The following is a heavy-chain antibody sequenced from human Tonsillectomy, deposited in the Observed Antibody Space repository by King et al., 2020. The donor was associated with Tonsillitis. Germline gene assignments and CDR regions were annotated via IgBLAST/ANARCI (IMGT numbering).Heavy chain of an antibody. CDR1: GFTFSIYG. CDR3: ARGPGSGTHLSAFDI. Sequence: VQLVESGGGLVQPGGSLRLSCEASGFTFSIYGMHWVRQAPGKGLEGVAIIWDDGSNKYSADSVKGRFTISRDNAKDTLYLQMDSLRAEDTAVYYCARGPGSGTHLSAFDIWGQGTVVTVSS. CDR2: IWDDGSNK. V-gene: IGHV3-33*08. D-gene: IGHD3-10*01. J-gene: IGHJ3*02.